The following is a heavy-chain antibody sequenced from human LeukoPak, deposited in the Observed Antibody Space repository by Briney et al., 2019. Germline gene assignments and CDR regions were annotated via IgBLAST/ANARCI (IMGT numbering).Heavy chain of an antibody. V-gene: IGHV3-48*04. CDR3: ARDVYGDYAIDY. CDR2: ISGTSSPR. D-gene: IGHD4-17*01. CDR1: GFTFSSYS. Sequence: GGSLRLSCAASGFTFSSYSMNWVRQAPGKGLEWVSYISGTSSPRYYADSVKGRFTITRDNAKNSLYLQMNSLRAEATAVYYCARDVYGDYAIDYWGQGTLVTVSS. J-gene: IGHJ4*02.